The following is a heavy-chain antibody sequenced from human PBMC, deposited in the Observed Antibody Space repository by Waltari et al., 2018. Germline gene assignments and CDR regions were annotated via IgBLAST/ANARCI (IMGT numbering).Heavy chain of an antibody. CDR2: IYYSGST. Sequence: QVQLQESGPGLVKPSETLSLTCTVSGGSISSYYWSWIRQPPGKGLEWIGYIYYSGSTNYNPSLKSLVTISVDTSKNQFSLKLSSVTAADTAVYYCARRVAAGYFDYWGQGTLVTVSS. CDR1: GGSISSYY. D-gene: IGHD6-19*01. V-gene: IGHV4-59*01. CDR3: ARRVAAGYFDY. J-gene: IGHJ4*02.